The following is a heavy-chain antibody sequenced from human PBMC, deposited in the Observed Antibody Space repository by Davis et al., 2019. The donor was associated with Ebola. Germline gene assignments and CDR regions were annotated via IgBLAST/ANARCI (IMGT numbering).Heavy chain of an antibody. CDR1: GGSLSGSY. J-gene: IGHJ6*02. CDR3: ARLGTAMGYYYYYGMDV. Sequence: MPSETLSLTCTVSGGSLSGSYWTWIRQSPGRGLEWIANVYYTGSANYNSSLKGRVTVSVDTSKNQFSLKLASIDATDTAVYFCARLGTAMGYYYYYGMDVWGQGTTVIVSS. D-gene: IGHD5-18*01. V-gene: IGHV4-59*08. CDR2: VYYTGSA.